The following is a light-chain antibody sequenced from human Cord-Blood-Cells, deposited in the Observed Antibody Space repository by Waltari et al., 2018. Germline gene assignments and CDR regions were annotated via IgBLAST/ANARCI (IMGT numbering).Light chain of an antibody. Sequence: QSALTQPASVSGSPGQSLTISCTGTSSDVGGYNYVSCYQQHPGKAPKLMIYDVSNRPSGVSNRFSGSKSGNTASLTISGLQAEDEADYYCSSYTSSSTLRVFGTGTKVTVL. CDR1: SSDVGGYNY. J-gene: IGLJ1*01. V-gene: IGLV2-14*03. CDR2: DVS. CDR3: SSYTSSSTLRV.